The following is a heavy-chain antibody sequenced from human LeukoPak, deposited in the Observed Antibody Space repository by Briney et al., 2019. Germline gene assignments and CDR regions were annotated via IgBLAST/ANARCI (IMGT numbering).Heavy chain of an antibody. CDR2: ISSNGGST. CDR1: GFIFSSYA. Sequence: GGSLRLSCSASGFIFSSYAMHWVRQAPGKGLEYVSAISSNGGSTYYADSVKGRFTISRDNSKNTLYLQMSSLRAEDTAVYYCARDDYDSSVPIYFQHWGQGTLATVSS. D-gene: IGHD3-22*01. J-gene: IGHJ1*01. V-gene: IGHV3-64D*06. CDR3: ARDDYDSSVPIYFQH.